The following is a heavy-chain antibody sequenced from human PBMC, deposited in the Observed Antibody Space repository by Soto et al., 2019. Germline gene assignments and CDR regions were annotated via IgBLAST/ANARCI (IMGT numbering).Heavy chain of an antibody. V-gene: IGHV3-30*18. D-gene: IGHD3-10*01. CDR1: GLTFSSW. CDR3: AKEENPHYYGSGHYGMDV. CDR2: ISYDGSNK. Sequence: PGGSLRLSCVASGLTFSSWMSWVRQAPGKGLEWVAVISYDGSNKYYADSVKGRFTISRDNSKNTLYLQMNSLRAEDTAVYYCAKEENPHYYGSGHYGMDVWGQGTTVTVSS. J-gene: IGHJ6*02.